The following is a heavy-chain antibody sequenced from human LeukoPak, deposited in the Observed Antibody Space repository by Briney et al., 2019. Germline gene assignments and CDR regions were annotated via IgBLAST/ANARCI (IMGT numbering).Heavy chain of an antibody. CDR2: ISSTGSAI. J-gene: IGHJ6*04. CDR3: AELGITMIGGV. D-gene: IGHD3-10*02. CDR1: GFTFSNSN. Sequence: GGSLRLSCVVSGFTFSNSNMNWVRQAPGKGLEWISYISSTGSAIYYADSEKGRFTISRDNAKNSLYLQMNSLRAEDTAVYYYAELGITMIGGVWGKGTTVTISS. V-gene: IGHV3-48*04.